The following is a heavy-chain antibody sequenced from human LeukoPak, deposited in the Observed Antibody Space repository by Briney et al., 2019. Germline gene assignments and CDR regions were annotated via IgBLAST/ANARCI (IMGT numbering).Heavy chain of an antibody. CDR1: GYSISSGYY. Sequence: PSETLSLTCTVSGYSISSGYYWGWIRQPPGKGLEWIGSIYHSGSTYYNPSLKSRVTISVDTSKNQFSLKLSSVTAADTAVYYCAREGPTVDFDYWGQGTLVTVSS. CDR2: IYHSGST. D-gene: IGHD1-26*01. CDR3: AREGPTVDFDY. J-gene: IGHJ4*02. V-gene: IGHV4-38-2*02.